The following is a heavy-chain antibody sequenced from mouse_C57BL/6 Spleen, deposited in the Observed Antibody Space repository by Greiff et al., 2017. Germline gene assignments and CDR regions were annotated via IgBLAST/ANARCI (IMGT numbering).Heavy chain of an antibody. CDR2: INPYNGGT. D-gene: IGHD2-4*01. CDR1: GYTFTDYY. V-gene: IGHV1-19*01. CDR3: ADYDGYAMDY. Sequence: EVQLQQSGPVLVKPGASVKMSCKASGYTFTDYYMNWVKQSHGKSLEWIGVINPYNGGTSSNQKFKGKATLTVDKSSSTAYMELNSLTSEDSAVYYCADYDGYAMDYWGQGTSVTVSS. J-gene: IGHJ4*01.